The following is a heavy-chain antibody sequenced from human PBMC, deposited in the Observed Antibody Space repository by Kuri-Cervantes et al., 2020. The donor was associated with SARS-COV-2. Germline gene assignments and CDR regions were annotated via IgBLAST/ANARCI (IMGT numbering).Heavy chain of an antibody. D-gene: IGHD2-8*02. CDR1: GFTFSSYW. J-gene: IGHJ6*02. V-gene: IGHV3-7*01. Sequence: EGSLRLSCAASGFTFSSYWMSWVRQAPGKGLEWVANIKQDGSEKYYVDSVKGRFTISRDNAKNSLYLQMNSLRAEDTAVYYCARDTGGTMIYYYYYYGMDVWGQGTTVTVSS. CDR2: IKQDGSEK. CDR3: ARDTGGTMIYYYYYYGMDV.